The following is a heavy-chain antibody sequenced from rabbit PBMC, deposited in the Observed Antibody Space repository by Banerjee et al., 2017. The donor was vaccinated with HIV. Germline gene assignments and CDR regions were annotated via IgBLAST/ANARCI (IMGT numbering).Heavy chain of an antibody. D-gene: IGHD1-1*01. Sequence: QEQLVESGGGLVTLGGSLKLSCKASGFSFSSSYWICWVRQAPGKGLEWLACINTGSGGTYYASWAKGRFTISRTSSTTVTLQMTSLTAADTATYFCARDIASSSGYYLFNLWGPGTLVTVS. J-gene: IGHJ4*01. CDR3: ARDIASSSGYYLFNL. CDR2: INTGSGGT. V-gene: IGHV1S45*01. CDR1: GFSFSSSYW.